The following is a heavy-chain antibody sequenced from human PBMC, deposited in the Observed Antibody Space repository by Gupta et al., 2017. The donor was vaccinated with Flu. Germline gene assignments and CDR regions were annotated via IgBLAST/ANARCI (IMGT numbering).Heavy chain of an antibody. CDR3: VKDAGYGEYAF. J-gene: IGHJ1*01. CDR1: GFTFSAFG. V-gene: IGHV3-23*01. CDR2: ISGGTT. Sequence: EVQLLESGGDLAQPGGSLRLSCAAPGFTFSAFGMRWVRQAPGKGLEWVSTISGGTTYYADSVKGRFTISRDTSKRTLFLQMDSLRAEDTAVYYCVKDAGYGEYAFWGQGTLVTVSA. D-gene: IGHD4-17*01.